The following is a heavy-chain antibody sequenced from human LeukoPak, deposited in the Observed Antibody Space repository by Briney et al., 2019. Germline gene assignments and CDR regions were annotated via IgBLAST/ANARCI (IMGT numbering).Heavy chain of an antibody. V-gene: IGHV3-33*01. Sequence: PGGSLRLSCAAPGFTFSSYGMHWVRQAPGKGLEWVAVIWYDGSKKYYADSVKGRFTVSRDNSKNTLYLQMNRLSVEDTALYYCARDPGNQARQGYCRGGSCYLCDYWGQGTLVTVSS. D-gene: IGHD2-15*01. J-gene: IGHJ4*02. CDR3: ARDPGNQARQGYCRGGSCYLCDY. CDR2: IWYDGSKK. CDR1: GFTFSSYG.